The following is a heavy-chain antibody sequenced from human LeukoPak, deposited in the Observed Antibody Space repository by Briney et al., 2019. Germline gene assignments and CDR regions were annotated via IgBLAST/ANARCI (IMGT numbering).Heavy chain of an antibody. D-gene: IGHD3-22*01. V-gene: IGHV3-53*01. J-gene: IGHJ4*02. CDR1: GFTFSGYS. Sequence: GGSLRLSCTASGFTFSGYSMNWIRQAPGKGLEWVSVIYGGGSTYYADSVKGRFTISRDNSKNTLYLQMNSLRAEDTAVYYCARSLLTYYYDSSGYSKEDWGQGTLVTVSS. CDR3: ARSLLTYYYDSSGYSKED. CDR2: IYGGGST.